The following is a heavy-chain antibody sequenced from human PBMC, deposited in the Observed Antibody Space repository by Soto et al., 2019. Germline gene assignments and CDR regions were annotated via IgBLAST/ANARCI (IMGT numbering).Heavy chain of an antibody. D-gene: IGHD6-19*01. CDR1: GYTFTSYA. Sequence: ASVKVSCKASGYTFTSYAMHWVRQAPGQRLEWMGWINAGNGNTKYSQKFQGRVTITRDTSASTAYMELSSLRSEDTAVYYCARGGGSSGWYPYYFDYWGQGTLVTVSS. J-gene: IGHJ4*02. CDR2: INAGNGNT. CDR3: ARGGGSSGWYPYYFDY. V-gene: IGHV1-3*01.